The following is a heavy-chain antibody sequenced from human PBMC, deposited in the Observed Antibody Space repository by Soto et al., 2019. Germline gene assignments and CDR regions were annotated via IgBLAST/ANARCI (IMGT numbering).Heavy chain of an antibody. D-gene: IGHD1-26*01. CDR1: GFTFSSYE. V-gene: IGHV3-48*03. J-gene: IGHJ4*02. Sequence: XGSLRLSCAASGFTFSSYEMNWVRQAPGKGLEWVSYISSSGSTIYYADSVKGRFTISRGNAKNSLYLQMNSLRAEDTAVYYCAISREENSFDYWGQGTLVTVSS. CDR3: AISREENSFDY. CDR2: ISSSGSTI.